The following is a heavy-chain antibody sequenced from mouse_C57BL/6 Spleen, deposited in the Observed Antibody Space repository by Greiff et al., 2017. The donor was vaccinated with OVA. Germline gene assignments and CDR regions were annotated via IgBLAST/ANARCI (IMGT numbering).Heavy chain of an antibody. J-gene: IGHJ3*01. D-gene: IGHD1-1*01. Sequence: EVLLVESGPVLVKPGASVKMSCKASGYTFTDYYMNWVKQSHGQSLEWIGVINPYNGGTSYNQKFKGKATLTVDKSSSTAYMELNSLTSEDSAVYCYPITRIVDTWFAYWGQGTLVTVSA. CDR2: INPYNGGT. CDR1: GYTFTDYY. V-gene: IGHV1-19*01. CDR3: PITRIVDTWFAY.